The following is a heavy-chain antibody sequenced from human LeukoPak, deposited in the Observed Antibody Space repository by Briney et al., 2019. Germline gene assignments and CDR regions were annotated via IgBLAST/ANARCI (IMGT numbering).Heavy chain of an antibody. CDR3: AREYYDYVWGSYRYPPAY. D-gene: IGHD3-16*02. J-gene: IGHJ4*02. CDR1: GFTFSSYA. CDR2: ISYDGSNK. V-gene: IGHV3-30*04. Sequence: GRSLRLSCAASGFTFSSYAMHCVRQAPGKGLEWVAVISYDGSNKYYADSVKGRFTISRDNSKYTLYLQMNSLRAEDTAVYYCAREYYDYVWGSYRYPPAYWGQGTLVTVSS.